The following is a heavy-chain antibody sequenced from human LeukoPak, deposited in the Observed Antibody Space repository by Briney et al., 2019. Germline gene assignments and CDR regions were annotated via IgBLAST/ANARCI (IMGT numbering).Heavy chain of an antibody. CDR2: IHYTGRT. J-gene: IGHJ4*02. CDR3: ARHKDGGSWPLDY. V-gene: IGHV4-59*08. D-gene: IGHD1-26*01. CDR1: GCSISGYY. Sequence: SETLSLTCTVSGCSISGYYWSWIRQPPGKTLEWIAHIHYTGRTTYNPSVQSRVTMSLDTSRSQFSLNLNAVSATGTAVYYCARHKDGGSWPLDYWGQGTLVTVSS.